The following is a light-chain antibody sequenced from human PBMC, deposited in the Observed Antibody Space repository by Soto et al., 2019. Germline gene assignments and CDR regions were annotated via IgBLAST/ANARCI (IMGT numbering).Light chain of an antibody. CDR3: QQYGSSGT. CDR2: GAS. J-gene: IGKJ1*01. Sequence: EIVLTQSPGTLSLSPGERATLSCRASQSVSNNYLAWYQQKPGQAPRLLIYGASNRATGIPDRFSGIGSGTDFTLTISRLEPEDFAVYYCQQYGSSGTFGQGTKVDI. CDR1: QSVSNNY. V-gene: IGKV3-20*01.